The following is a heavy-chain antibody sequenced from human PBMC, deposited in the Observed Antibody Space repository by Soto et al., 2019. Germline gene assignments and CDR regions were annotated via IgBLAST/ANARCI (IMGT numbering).Heavy chain of an antibody. V-gene: IGHV3-30-3*01. CDR2: ISYDGSNK. J-gene: IGHJ4*02. Sequence: GGSLRLSCAASGFTFSSYAMHWVRQAPGKGLEWVAVISYDGSNKYYADSVKGRFTISRDNSKNTLFLQMNSLRAEDTAVYYCARAVAAIHFDYWGQGTLVTVSS. CDR1: GFTFSSYA. CDR3: ARAVAAIHFDY. D-gene: IGHD2-15*01.